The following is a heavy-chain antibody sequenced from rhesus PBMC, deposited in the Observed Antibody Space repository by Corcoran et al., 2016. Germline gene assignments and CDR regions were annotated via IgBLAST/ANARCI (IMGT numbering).Heavy chain of an antibody. D-gene: IGHD3-34*01. Sequence: QLQLQESGPGLVKPPETLSVTRAVSGGSISSSYLSWVGQAPGEGLEWIGYIYGRRSSTYFNPALKSLGTLSVDTSTHQLSRELSSVTTADAAVYDCARGEFADYWGQGVLVTVSS. CDR3: ARGEFADY. J-gene: IGHJ4*01. CDR2: IYGRRSST. CDR1: GGSISSSY. V-gene: IGHV4-169*01.